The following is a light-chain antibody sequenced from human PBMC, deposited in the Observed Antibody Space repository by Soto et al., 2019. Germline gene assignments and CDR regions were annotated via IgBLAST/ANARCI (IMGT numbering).Light chain of an antibody. CDR1: NIGSKS. Sequence: SYELTQPPSVSVAPGQTARITCGGNNIGSKSVHWYRQKPGQAPVLVVSDDTDRPSGIPERFSGSKSANTANLTISGVEGGDEADYYCHLWDIRSDQVVFGGGTKVTV. CDR3: HLWDIRSDQVV. CDR2: DDT. V-gene: IGLV3-21*02. J-gene: IGLJ2*01.